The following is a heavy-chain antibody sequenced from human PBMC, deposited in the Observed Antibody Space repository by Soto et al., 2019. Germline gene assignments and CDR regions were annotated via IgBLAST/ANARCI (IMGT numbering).Heavy chain of an antibody. CDR1: GVSITSGGYS. CDR3: ATSPRTYDETTPRAFDV. D-gene: IGHD3-16*01. V-gene: IGHV4-30-2*06. Sequence: QLQLRESGSGLVKPSETLSLICAVSGVSITSGGYSWSWIRQSPGKGLEWIGHIFHSRPTSSNPSLTGRDTRPIDRSKYVFSRRLSSRTAADTAVDYWATSPRTYDETTPRAFDVWGQGTVVTVSS. J-gene: IGHJ3*01. CDR2: IFHSRPT.